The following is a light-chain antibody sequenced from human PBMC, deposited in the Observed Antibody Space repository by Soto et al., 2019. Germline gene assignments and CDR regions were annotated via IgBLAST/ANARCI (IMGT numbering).Light chain of an antibody. J-gene: IGLJ3*02. CDR2: QVN. CDR3: SSSTHTYTRV. V-gene: IGLV2-18*02. CDR1: INYIACFDC. Sequence: QSALTQPPSVSGSPGQSVTISCTGSINYIACFDCISWYQQTPGTAPKLIIFQVNNRPSGVPDRFSGSQSGNTASLIISGLQPEDEADYYCSSSTHTYTRVFGGGTKVTVL.